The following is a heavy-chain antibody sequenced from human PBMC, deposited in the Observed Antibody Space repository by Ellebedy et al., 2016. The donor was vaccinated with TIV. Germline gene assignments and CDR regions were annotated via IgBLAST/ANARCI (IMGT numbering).Heavy chain of an antibody. CDR2: IYHSGST. Sequence: SETLSLTCTVSGYSISSGYYWGWIRQPPGKGLEWIGSIYHSGSTYYNPSLKSRVTISVDTSKNQFSLKLSSVTAADTAVYYCARTYSSSTFFDYWGQGTLVTVSS. CDR1: GYSISSGYY. D-gene: IGHD6-13*01. V-gene: IGHV4-38-2*02. J-gene: IGHJ4*02. CDR3: ARTYSSSTFFDY.